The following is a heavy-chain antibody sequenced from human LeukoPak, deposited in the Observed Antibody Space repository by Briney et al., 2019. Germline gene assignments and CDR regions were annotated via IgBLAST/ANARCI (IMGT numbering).Heavy chain of an antibody. Sequence: ASVKVSFKASGGTFSSYAISWVRQAPGQGLEWMGRIIPILGIANYAQKFQGRVTITADKSTSTAYMELSSLRSEDTAVYYCARGVRIAAAGTVNWFDPWGQGTLVTVSS. CDR2: IIPILGIA. J-gene: IGHJ5*02. V-gene: IGHV1-69*04. CDR3: ARGVRIAAAGTVNWFDP. D-gene: IGHD6-13*01. CDR1: GGTFSSYA.